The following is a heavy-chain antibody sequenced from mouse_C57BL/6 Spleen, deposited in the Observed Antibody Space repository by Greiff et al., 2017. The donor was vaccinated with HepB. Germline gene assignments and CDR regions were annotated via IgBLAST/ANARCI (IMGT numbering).Heavy chain of an antibody. CDR2: IYPRSGNT. V-gene: IGHV1-81*01. CDR3: ASPITTVVAPYCFDY. Sequence: QVQLQQSGAELARPGASVKLSCKASGYTFTSYGISWVKQRTGQGLEWIGEIYPRSGNTYYNEKFKGKATLTADKSSSTAYMELRSLTSEDSAVYFCASPITTVVAPYCFDYWGQGTTLTVSS. CDR1: GYTFTSYG. J-gene: IGHJ2*01. D-gene: IGHD1-1*01.